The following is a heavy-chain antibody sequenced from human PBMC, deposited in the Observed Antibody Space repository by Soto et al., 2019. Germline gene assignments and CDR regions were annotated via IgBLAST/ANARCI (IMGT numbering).Heavy chain of an antibody. D-gene: IGHD3-22*01. J-gene: IGHJ3*02. CDR2: ISGSGGST. V-gene: IGHV3-23*01. CDR3: AKKYYYDSGRPYDAFDI. Sequence: GGSLRLSCAASGFTFSSYAMSWVRQAPGKGLEWVSAISGSGGSTYYADSVKGRFTISRDNSKNTLYLQLNSLRAEDTAVYYCAKKYYYDSGRPYDAFDIWGQGTMVTFSS. CDR1: GFTFSSYA.